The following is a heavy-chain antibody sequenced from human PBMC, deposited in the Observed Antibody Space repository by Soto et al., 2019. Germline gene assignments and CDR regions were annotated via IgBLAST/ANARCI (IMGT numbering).Heavy chain of an antibody. V-gene: IGHV3-7*01. Sequence: TGGSLRRSCVVSGFTFRNYWMSWVRQAPGKGLEWVANIKPDGSERYYVDSVKGRFTISRDNAKNSLYLQMNSLGVEDTAVYYCAREGRFLEWLLSSLDYWGQGTLVTVSS. CDR2: IKPDGSER. J-gene: IGHJ4*02. D-gene: IGHD3-3*01. CDR3: AREGRFLEWLLSSLDY. CDR1: GFTFRNYW.